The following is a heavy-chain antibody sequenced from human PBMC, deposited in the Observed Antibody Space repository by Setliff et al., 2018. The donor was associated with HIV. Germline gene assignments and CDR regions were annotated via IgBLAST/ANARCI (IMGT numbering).Heavy chain of an antibody. Sequence: KPSETLSLTCAVYGASFSGYYWAWIRQSPGTGLEWIGEINHSGITNYNPTLKSRVTISTDTSKSQFSLRLNSVTAADTAVYYCARVRLRVPPSIFDYWGQGAQVTVSS. CDR2: INHSGIT. CDR1: GASFSGYY. D-gene: IGHD2-2*01. V-gene: IGHV4-34*01. CDR3: ARVRLRVPPSIFDY. J-gene: IGHJ4*02.